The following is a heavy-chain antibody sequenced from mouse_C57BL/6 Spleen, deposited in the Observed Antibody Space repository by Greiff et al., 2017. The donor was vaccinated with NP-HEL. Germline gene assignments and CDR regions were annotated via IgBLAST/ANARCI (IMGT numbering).Heavy chain of an antibody. Sequence: EVNVVESGGGLVKPGGSLKLSCAASGFTFSDYGMHWVRQAPEKGLEWVAYISSGSSTIYYADTVKGRFTISRDNAKNTLFLQMASLRAEDTAMYYCARGEYYFDYWGQGTTLTVSS. CDR2: ISSGSSTI. CDR1: GFTFSDYG. V-gene: IGHV5-17*01. CDR3: ARGEYYFDY. J-gene: IGHJ2*01.